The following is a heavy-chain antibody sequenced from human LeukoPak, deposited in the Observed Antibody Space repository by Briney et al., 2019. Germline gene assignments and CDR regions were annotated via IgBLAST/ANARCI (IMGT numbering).Heavy chain of an antibody. Sequence: GGSLRLSCAASGFTFSSYAMSWVRQAPGKGLEWVSTFSGTSSTSYADAVKGRVTISRDNAKNSLYLQMNSLRAEDTAVYYCAKGVVAASRDNWFDPWGQGTLVTVSS. D-gene: IGHD2-15*01. CDR1: GFTFSSYA. CDR3: AKGVVAASRDNWFDP. CDR2: FSGTSST. V-gene: IGHV3-23*01. J-gene: IGHJ5*02.